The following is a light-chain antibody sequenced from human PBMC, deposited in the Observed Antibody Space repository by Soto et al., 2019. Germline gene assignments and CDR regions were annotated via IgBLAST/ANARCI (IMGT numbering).Light chain of an antibody. CDR1: QSVGND. CDR2: YAS. CDR3: QQRNSWPPT. V-gene: IGKV3-11*01. Sequence: EIVLTQSPATLSWSPGDRATLSCRASQSVGNDLVWYHQKRGQAPRVLIYYASNRATGIPARFSGSGSGTDFTLTISGLEPEDFAFYYCQQRNSWPPTFGGGTRVEIK. J-gene: IGKJ4*01.